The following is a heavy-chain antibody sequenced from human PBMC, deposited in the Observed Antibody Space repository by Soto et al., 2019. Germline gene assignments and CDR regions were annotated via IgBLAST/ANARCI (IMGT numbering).Heavy chain of an antibody. D-gene: IGHD6-13*01. Sequence: EVQLLESGGGLVQPGGSLRLSCAASGFTFSNYAMTWVRQAPGKGLEWVSGISGSGNSIYYADSVKGRFTISRDNSKNPLYLQRNSLRAKDTAVYYCPKGGDSSSQQNWFDPWAQGPLVNVSS. CDR1: GFTFSNYA. CDR2: ISGSGNSI. J-gene: IGHJ5*02. V-gene: IGHV3-23*01. CDR3: PKGGDSSSQQNWFDP.